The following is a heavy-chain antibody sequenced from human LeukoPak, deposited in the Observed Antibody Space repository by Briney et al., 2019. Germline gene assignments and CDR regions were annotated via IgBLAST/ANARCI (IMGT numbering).Heavy chain of an antibody. CDR3: ARGTYDSSGSIDY. J-gene: IGHJ4*02. Sequence: GGSLRLSCAASGITVSSNYMSWVRQAPGKGLEWVSVIYSGGSTYYADSVKGRFTISRDNSKNTLYLQMNSLRAEDTAVYYCARGTYDSSGSIDYWGQGTLVTVSS. D-gene: IGHD3-22*01. CDR1: GITVSSNY. CDR2: IYSGGST. V-gene: IGHV3-53*01.